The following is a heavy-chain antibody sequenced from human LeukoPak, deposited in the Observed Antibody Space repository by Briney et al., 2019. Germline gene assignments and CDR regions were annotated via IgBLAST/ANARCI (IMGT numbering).Heavy chain of an antibody. J-gene: IGHJ4*02. V-gene: IGHV3-23*01. Sequence: GGSLRLSCAASGFPFSNYGMNWVRQAPGKGLEWVSGITGSGITTYYGDSVKGRFTISRDNSKNTLYLQMNSLRAEDTAVYYCATLYGSGSYYSPGFDYWGQGTLVTVSS. CDR1: GFPFSNYG. CDR2: ITGSGITT. D-gene: IGHD3-10*01. CDR3: ATLYGSGSYYSPGFDY.